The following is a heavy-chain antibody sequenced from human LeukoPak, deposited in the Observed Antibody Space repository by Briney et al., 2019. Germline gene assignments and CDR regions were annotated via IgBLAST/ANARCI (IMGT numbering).Heavy chain of an antibody. Sequence: SVKVSCKASGGTFSSYAISWVRQAPGQGLEWMGGIIPIFGTANYAQKFQGRVTITADESTSTAYMELSSLRSEDTAVYYCARERGIAAAGYNWFDPWGQGTLVTVSS. J-gene: IGHJ5*02. V-gene: IGHV1-69*13. CDR1: GGTFSSYA. D-gene: IGHD6-13*01. CDR3: ARERGIAAAGYNWFDP. CDR2: IIPIFGTA.